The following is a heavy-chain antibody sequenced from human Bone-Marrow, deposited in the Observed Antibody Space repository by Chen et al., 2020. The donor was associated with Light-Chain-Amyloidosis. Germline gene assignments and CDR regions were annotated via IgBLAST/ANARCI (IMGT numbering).Heavy chain of an antibody. CDR3: ARDLWSGYYTYSHYHVMDV. D-gene: IGHD3-3*01. Sequence: QVQLVQSGAEVEKPGSSVKVSCRTSGDTFSTYPISWVRQAPGQGLEWMGGIIPIFGTTKYAQTLQGRLSITADESTRTAYMELSSLRSEDTAVYYCARDLWSGYYTYSHYHVMDVWGQGTTVTVSS. CDR1: GDTFSTYP. J-gene: IGHJ6*02. V-gene: IGHV1-69*01. CDR2: IIPIFGTT.